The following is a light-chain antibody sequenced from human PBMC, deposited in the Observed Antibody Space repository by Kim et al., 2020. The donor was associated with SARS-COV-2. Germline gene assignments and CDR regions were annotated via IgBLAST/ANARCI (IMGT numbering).Light chain of an antibody. V-gene: IGKV1-5*03. CDR2: KAS. Sequence: DIQMTQSPSTLSASVGDRVTITCRASQTISTWLAWYQQKPGKAPKLLINKASSLQSGVPSRFSGSGSGTEFTHTISSLQPDDFATYYCQQYASYTFGQGTKLEI. J-gene: IGKJ2*01. CDR1: QTISTW. CDR3: QQYASYT.